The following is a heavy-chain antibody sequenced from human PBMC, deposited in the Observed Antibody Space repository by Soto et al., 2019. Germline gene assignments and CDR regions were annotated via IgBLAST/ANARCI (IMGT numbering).Heavy chain of an antibody. V-gene: IGHV3-23*01. D-gene: IGHD3-3*01. Sequence: EVQLLESGGGLVQPGGSLRLSCAASGFTFGRYAMTWVRQAPGKGLEWVSSLSGSGSSTYYADSVKGRFTISRDNSKDMLHLQMYSLRAEDTAVYYCANDARMLDYGFLSGGNDAFDIWGQGTKVTVSS. CDR1: GFTFGRYA. J-gene: IGHJ3*02. CDR2: LSGSGSST. CDR3: ANDARMLDYGFLSGGNDAFDI.